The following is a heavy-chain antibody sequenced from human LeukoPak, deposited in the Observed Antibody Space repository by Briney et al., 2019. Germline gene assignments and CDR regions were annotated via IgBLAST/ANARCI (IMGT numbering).Heavy chain of an antibody. Sequence: ASVKVSCKASGGTFSSYAISWVRQAPGQGLEWMGGIIPIFGTANYAQKFQGRVTITTDESTSTAYMELSSLRSEDTAVYYCARDPREETFWSGSYSWGQGTLVTVSS. V-gene: IGHV1-69*05. CDR2: IIPIFGTA. J-gene: IGHJ4*02. CDR3: ARDPREETFWSGSYS. CDR1: GGTFSSYA. D-gene: IGHD3-3*01.